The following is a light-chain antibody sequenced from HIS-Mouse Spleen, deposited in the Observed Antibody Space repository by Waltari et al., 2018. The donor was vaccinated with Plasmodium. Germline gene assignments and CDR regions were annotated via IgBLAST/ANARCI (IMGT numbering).Light chain of an antibody. Sequence: YELTQPPSVSVPPGPTARITCPGDAFTKNYAYWYQQKAGQAPVLVIYEDSKRPSGIPERFSGSSSGTMATLTISGAQVEDEADYYCYSTDSSGNHRVFGGGTKLTVL. J-gene: IGLJ3*02. CDR3: YSTDSSGNHRV. CDR2: EDS. CDR1: AFTKNY. V-gene: IGLV3-10*01.